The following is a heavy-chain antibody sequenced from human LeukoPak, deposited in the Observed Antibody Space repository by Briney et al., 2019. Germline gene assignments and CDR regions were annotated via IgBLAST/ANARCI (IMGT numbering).Heavy chain of an antibody. CDR3: AIGDYDSSGYYLPLFDY. J-gene: IGHJ4*02. D-gene: IGHD3-22*01. CDR2: IYLGDSDT. CDR1: GYSFTSYW. Sequence: GESLKISCKGSGYSFTSYWIGWVRQMPGKGLEWMGIIYLGDSDTRYSPSFQGQVTISADKSISTAYLQWSSLKASDTAMYYCAIGDYDSSGYYLPLFDYWGQGTLVTVSS. V-gene: IGHV5-51*01.